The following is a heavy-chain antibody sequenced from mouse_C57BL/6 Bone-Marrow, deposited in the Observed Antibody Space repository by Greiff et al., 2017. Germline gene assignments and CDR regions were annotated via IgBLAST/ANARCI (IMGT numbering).Heavy chain of an antibody. CDR1: GYTFTDYY. CDR2: INPYNGGT. V-gene: IGHV1-19*01. CDR3: ADYYGRPFDY. J-gene: IGHJ2*01. D-gene: IGHD1-1*01. Sequence: EVQLQQSGPVLVKPGASVKMSCKASGYTFTDYYMNWVKQSPGKSLEWIGVINPYNGGTSYNQKFKGKATLTVDKSSSTAYMELNSLTSEDSAVYYCADYYGRPFDYWGQGTTLTVSS.